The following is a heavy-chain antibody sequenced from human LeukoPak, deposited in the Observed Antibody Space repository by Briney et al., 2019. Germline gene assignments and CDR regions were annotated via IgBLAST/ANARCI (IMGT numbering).Heavy chain of an antibody. D-gene: IGHD4-17*01. J-gene: IGHJ4*02. CDR1: GYSFSIYG. CDR2: ISASDGTT. Sequence: ASVQVSCKASGYSFSIYGITWARQAPGQGLEYLGWISASDGTTNYAQKVQDRVTMTTDTSTGTAYLGLRSLRSEDTAVYYCARCGAAVTTHFSHWGQGTLVTVSS. CDR3: ARCGAAVTTHFSH. V-gene: IGHV1-18*01.